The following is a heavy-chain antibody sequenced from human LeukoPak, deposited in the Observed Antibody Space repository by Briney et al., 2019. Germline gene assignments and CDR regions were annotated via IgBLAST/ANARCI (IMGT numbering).Heavy chain of an antibody. CDR1: GGSFSGYY. Sequence: SETLSLTCAVYGGSFSGYYWSWIRQPPGKGLEWIGEINHSGSTNYNPSLKSRVTISVDTSKNQFSLKLSSVTAADTAVYYCARNSGSWGDAFDIWGQGTMVTVSS. CDR2: INHSGST. D-gene: IGHD3-22*01. V-gene: IGHV4-34*01. CDR3: ARNSGSWGDAFDI. J-gene: IGHJ3*02.